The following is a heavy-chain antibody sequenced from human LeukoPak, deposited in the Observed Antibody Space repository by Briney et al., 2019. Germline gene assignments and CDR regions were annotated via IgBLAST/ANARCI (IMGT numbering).Heavy chain of an antibody. CDR2: IYYSGST. Sequence: SETLSLTCTVSGGSISSYYWSWIRQPPGKGLEWIGSIYYSGSTYYNPSLKSRVTISVDTSKNQFSLKLSSVTAADTAVYYCARGLVRGGKLDYWGQGTLVTVSS. CDR1: GGSISSYY. CDR3: ARGLVRGGKLDY. J-gene: IGHJ4*02. V-gene: IGHV4-39*07. D-gene: IGHD3-10*01.